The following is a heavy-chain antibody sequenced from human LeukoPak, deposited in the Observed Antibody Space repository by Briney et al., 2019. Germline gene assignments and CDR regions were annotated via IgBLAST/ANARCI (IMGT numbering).Heavy chain of an antibody. CDR2: MNPNSGNT. Sequence: ASLKVSCKASGYTFTSYDINWVRQATGQGLEWMGWMNPNSGNTGYAQKFQGRDTITRNTSISTAYMELSSLRSEDTAVYYCAREDPYSSGYYYGYWGQGTLVTVSS. J-gene: IGHJ4*02. V-gene: IGHV1-8*03. CDR1: GYTFTSYD. CDR3: AREDPYSSGYYYGY. D-gene: IGHD3-22*01.